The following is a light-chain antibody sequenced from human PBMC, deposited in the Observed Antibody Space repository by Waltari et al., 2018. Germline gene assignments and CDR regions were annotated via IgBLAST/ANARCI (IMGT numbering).Light chain of an antibody. CDR3: QQYNSWPLT. CDR2: GAS. Sequence: EIVMTQSPATLSVSPGERATLSCRASQSVSRNLAWYQQKPGQAPRLPIYGASTRATGIPARFSGSGSGTEFTLTISSLQSEDFAVYYCQQYNSWPLTFGGGTKVEIK. CDR1: QSVSRN. J-gene: IGKJ4*01. V-gene: IGKV3-15*01.